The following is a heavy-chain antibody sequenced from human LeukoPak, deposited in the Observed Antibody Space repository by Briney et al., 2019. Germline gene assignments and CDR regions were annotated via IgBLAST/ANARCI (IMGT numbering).Heavy chain of an antibody. CDR1: DGSINSYY. CDR3: ARSTAPYYYDSSGYYYRE. CDR2: IYYNGNT. V-gene: IGHV4-59*01. J-gene: IGHJ4*02. D-gene: IGHD3-22*01. Sequence: SETLSLTCSVSDGSINSYYWNWIRRPPGQGLEWIGYIYYNGNTNYSPSLKSRVTMSVDTSKNLFSLKLSSVTAADTAVYYCARSTAPYYYDSSGYYYREWGQGTLVTVSS.